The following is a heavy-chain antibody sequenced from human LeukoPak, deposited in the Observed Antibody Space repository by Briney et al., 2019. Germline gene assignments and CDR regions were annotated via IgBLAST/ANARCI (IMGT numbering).Heavy chain of an antibody. Sequence: SETLSLTCTVSGGSISSGSYYWSWIRQPAGKGLEWIGRIYTSGSTNYNPSLKSRVTISVDTSKNQFSLKLSSVTAADTAVYYCARLPASWGQGTLVTVSS. J-gene: IGHJ4*02. CDR2: IYTSGST. CDR3: ARLPAS. V-gene: IGHV4-61*02. CDR1: GGSISSGSYY.